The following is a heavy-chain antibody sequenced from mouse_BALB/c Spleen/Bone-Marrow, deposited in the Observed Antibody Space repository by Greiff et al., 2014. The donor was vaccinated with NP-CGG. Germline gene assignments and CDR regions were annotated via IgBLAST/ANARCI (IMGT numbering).Heavy chain of an antibody. D-gene: IGHD3-2*02. J-gene: IGHJ3*01. CDR2: INPGSGGS. CDR3: ARERLAWFAY. Sequence: QVQLQQSGAELVRPGTSVKVSCKASGYAFTNYLIEWVKQRPGQGLEWIGVINPGSGGSNYNEKFKGKATLTADKSSSTAYMQLSSLTSDDSAVYFCARERLAWFAYWGQGTLVTVSA. CDR1: GYAFTNYL. V-gene: IGHV1-54*01.